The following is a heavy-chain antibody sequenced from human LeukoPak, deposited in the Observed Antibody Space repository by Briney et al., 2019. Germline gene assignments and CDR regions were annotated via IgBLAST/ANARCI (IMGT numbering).Heavy chain of an antibody. CDR3: ARAEAPDLLEYCTSTTCYLSDS. CDR1: GYSFTSHG. J-gene: IGHJ4*02. Sequence: GASVKVSCKASGYSFTSHGISWVRQAPGQGLEWMGWINTYNGKTSYAQKLQGRVTMTTDTSTTTAYMELRSLTSDDTAVYYCARAEAPDLLEYCTSTTCYLSDSWGQGTLVTVSS. V-gene: IGHV1-18*01. CDR2: INTYNGKT. D-gene: IGHD2/OR15-2a*01.